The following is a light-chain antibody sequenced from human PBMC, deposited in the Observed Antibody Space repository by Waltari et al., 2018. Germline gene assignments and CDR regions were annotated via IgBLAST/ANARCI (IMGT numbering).Light chain of an antibody. CDR2: RKN. J-gene: IGLJ3*02. Sequence: QSVLTQPPSASGTPGQRVTISCSGSSSNIGSYSVYCYQQLPGTAPKLLIYRKNQRPSGVPDRFSGSKSGTSASLAISGLQSDDDADYYCASWDDSLSGWVFGGGTKLTVL. V-gene: IGLV1-47*01. CDR1: SSNIGSYS. CDR3: ASWDDSLSGWV.